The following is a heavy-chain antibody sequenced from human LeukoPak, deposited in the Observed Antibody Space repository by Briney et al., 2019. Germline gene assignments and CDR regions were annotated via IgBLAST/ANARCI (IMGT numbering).Heavy chain of an antibody. CDR3: ARHRAHSDHIAY. Sequence: SETLSLTCTVSGVSISSHCWSWIRQPPRKGLEWIGGSTNHNPSLKSRVTISVDTSKNQFSLNLSSVTAADTALYYCARHRAHSDHIAYWGQGTLVTVPS. CDR1: GVSISSHC. D-gene: IGHD5-18*01. V-gene: IGHV4-59*08. CDR2: GST. J-gene: IGHJ4*02.